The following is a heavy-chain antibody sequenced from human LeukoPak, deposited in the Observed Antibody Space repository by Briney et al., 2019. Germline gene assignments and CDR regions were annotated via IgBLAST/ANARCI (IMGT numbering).Heavy chain of an antibody. CDR3: ARGGSGSYLGWFDP. CDR2: IYYSGST. J-gene: IGHJ5*02. CDR1: GGSISSSSYY. V-gene: IGHV4-39*07. D-gene: IGHD1-26*01. Sequence: PSETLSLTCTVSGGSISSSSYYWGGIRQPPGKGLEWIGSIYYSGSTYYNPSLKSRVTISVDTSKNQFSLKLSSVTAADTAVYYCARGGSGSYLGWFDPWGQGTLVTVSS.